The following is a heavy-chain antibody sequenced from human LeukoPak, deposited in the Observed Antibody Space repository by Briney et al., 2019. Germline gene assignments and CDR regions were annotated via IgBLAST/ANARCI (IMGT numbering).Heavy chain of an antibody. V-gene: IGHV3-73*01. D-gene: IGHD5-18*01. CDR1: GFTFSDSA. CDR2: IRSKANTYAA. Sequence: GGSLRLSCAASGFTFSDSAMHWVRQASGAGLGWVARIRSKANTYAASYAASVKGRFTISRDDSKNTASLQMDSLKTEDTAFYYCIARGDSYGLFDYWGHGTLVTVSS. CDR3: IARGDSYGLFDY. J-gene: IGHJ4*01.